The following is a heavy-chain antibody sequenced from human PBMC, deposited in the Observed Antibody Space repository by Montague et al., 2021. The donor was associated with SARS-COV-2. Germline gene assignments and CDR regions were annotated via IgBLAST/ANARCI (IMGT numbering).Heavy chain of an antibody. V-gene: IGHV6-1*01. J-gene: IGHJ6*02. CDR1: GDSVSSNSAT. CDR2: TYYRSKWYN. Sequence: CAISGDSVSSNSATWNWVRQSPSRGLEWLGRTYYRSKWYNDYAVSVRGRVTINPDTSKNQFSLQLNSVTPEDTAIYYCTSGGEGNYNVIDVWGQGTTVTVSS. CDR3: TSGGEGNYNVIDV. D-gene: IGHD3-10*01.